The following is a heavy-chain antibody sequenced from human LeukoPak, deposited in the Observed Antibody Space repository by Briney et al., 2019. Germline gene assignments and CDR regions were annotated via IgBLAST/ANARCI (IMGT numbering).Heavy chain of an antibody. CDR1: GYTFTSYG. CDR2: ISAYNGNT. J-gene: IGHJ3*02. Sequence: GASVKVSCKASGYTFTSYGISWVRQAPGQGLEWMGWISAYNGNTNYAQKLQGRVTITTDTSTSTAYMELRSLRSDDTAVYYCARVYLEYSSGSRHAFDIWGQGTMVTVSS. V-gene: IGHV1-18*01. D-gene: IGHD6-19*01. CDR3: ARVYLEYSSGSRHAFDI.